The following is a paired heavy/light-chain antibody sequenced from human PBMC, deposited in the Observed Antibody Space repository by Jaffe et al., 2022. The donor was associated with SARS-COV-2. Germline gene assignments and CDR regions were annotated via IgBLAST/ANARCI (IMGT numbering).Light chain of an antibody. CDR1: SSDVGGYNY. J-gene: IGLJ2*01. Sequence: QSALTQPASVSGSPGQSITISCTGTSSDVGGYNYVSWYQQHPGKAPKLMIYEVSNRPSGVPDRFSGSKSGNTASLTISGLQAEDEADYYCSSYTSSSTPYVVFGGGTKLTVL. V-gene: IGLV2-14*01. CDR2: EVS. CDR3: SSYTSSSTPYVV.
Heavy chain of an antibody. CDR2: INPNSGGT. V-gene: IGHV1-2*02. Sequence: QVQLVQSGAEVKKPGASVKVSCKASGYTFTGYYMHWVRQAPGQGLEWMGWINPNSGGTNYAQKFQGRVTMTRDTSISTAYMELSRLRSDDTAVYYCARDDANSFYCSGGSCYYFDYWGQGTLVTVSS. J-gene: IGHJ4*02. D-gene: IGHD2-15*01. CDR3: ARDDANSFYCSGGSCYYFDY. CDR1: GYTFTGYY.